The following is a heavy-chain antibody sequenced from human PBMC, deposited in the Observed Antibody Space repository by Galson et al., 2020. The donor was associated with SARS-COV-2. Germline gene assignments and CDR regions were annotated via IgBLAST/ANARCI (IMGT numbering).Heavy chain of an antibody. J-gene: IGHJ4*02. CDR1: GFTFSSYA. D-gene: IGHD3-3*01. CDR3: ARDPSDFWSGYYPRGFDY. Sequence: QLGESLKISCAASGFTFSSYAMHWVRQAPGKGLEWVAVISYDGSNKYYADSVKGRFTISRDNSKNTLYLQMNSLRAEDTAVYYCARDPSDFWSGYYPRGFDYWGQGTLVTVSS. V-gene: IGHV3-30*04. CDR2: ISYDGSNK.